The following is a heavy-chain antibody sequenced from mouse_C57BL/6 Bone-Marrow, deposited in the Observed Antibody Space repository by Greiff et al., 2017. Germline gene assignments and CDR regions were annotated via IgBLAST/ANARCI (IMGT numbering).Heavy chain of an antibody. CDR2: INPSTGGT. D-gene: IGHD1-1*01. J-gene: IGHJ1*03. CDR3: ARFSTVVDTDWYFDV. Sequence: VQLQQSGPELVKPGASVKLSCKASGYSFTGYYMNWVKQSPEKSLEWIAKINPSTGGTNYNQKFKAKATLTVDKSSSTAYMQLKSLTSEDSAVXYCARFSTVVDTDWYFDVWGTGTTVTVSS. V-gene: IGHV1-42*01. CDR1: GYSFTGYY.